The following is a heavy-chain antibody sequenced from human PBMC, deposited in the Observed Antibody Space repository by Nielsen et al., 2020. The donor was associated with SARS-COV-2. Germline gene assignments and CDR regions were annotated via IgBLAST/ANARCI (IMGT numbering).Heavy chain of an antibody. J-gene: IGHJ3*02. CDR1: GYTFTSYA. V-gene: IGHV7-4-1*01. D-gene: IGHD1-26*01. Sequence: ASVKVSCKASGYTFTSYAMNWVRQAPGQGLEWMGWINTNTGNPTYAQGFTGRFVFSLDTSVSTAYLQICSLKAEDTAVYYCAREDNSGSYYEAFDIWGQGTMVTVSS. CDR2: INTNTGNP. CDR3: AREDNSGSYYEAFDI.